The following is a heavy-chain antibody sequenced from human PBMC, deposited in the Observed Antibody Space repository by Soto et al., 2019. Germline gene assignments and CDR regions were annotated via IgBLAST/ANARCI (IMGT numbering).Heavy chain of an antibody. Sequence: PGGSLRLSCAPSGFTFSSFDMDWVRQAPGKGLEWVSSIHRASTYIYYADSVRGRLTISRDNAKSSLYLQMNSLTVEDTAVYYCARRAVTTYHFFDYWGQGALVTVSS. D-gene: IGHD4-17*01. V-gene: IGHV3-21*06. CDR3: ARRAVTTYHFFDY. CDR1: GFTFSSFD. J-gene: IGHJ4*02. CDR2: IHRASTYI.